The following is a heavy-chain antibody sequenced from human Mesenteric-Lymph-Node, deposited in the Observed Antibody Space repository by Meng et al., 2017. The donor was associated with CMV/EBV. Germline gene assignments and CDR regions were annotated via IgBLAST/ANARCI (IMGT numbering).Heavy chain of an antibody. V-gene: IGHV5-51*01. J-gene: IGHJ4*02. Sequence: GESLKISCQGSGYTFDTHWIGWVRQRPGKGLEWMGIIYPSDSDSRYSPTFEGQVTFSADKSINAAYLQWSSLKASDTAMYYCARRDILTGYSYFDHWGQGTLVTVSS. CDR1: GYTFDTHW. D-gene: IGHD3-9*01. CDR2: IYPSDSDS. CDR3: ARRDILTGYSYFDH.